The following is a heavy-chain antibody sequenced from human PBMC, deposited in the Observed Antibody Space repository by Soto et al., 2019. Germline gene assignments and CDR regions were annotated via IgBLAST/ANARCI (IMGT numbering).Heavy chain of an antibody. D-gene: IGHD3-10*01. J-gene: IGHJ4*02. V-gene: IGHV3-23*01. Sequence: EVQLLESGGGLVQPGGSLRLSCAASGFAFSSFALNWVRQAPGKGLDWVSVISDSGATTYYSDSVKGRFTISRDNSKNMLYLDMNSLRANDTAIYYCAQDKGVRGATYLRYWGPGTLVTVSS. CDR3: AQDKGVRGATYLRY. CDR2: ISDSGATT. CDR1: GFAFSSFA.